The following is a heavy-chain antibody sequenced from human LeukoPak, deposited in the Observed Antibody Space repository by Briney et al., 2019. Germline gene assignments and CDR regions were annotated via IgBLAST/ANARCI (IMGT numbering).Heavy chain of an antibody. Sequence: ASVKVSCKVSGYTLTELSMHWVRQAPGKGLEWMGGFDPEDGETIYAQKFQGRVTMTEDTSTDTAYMELSSLRSEDTAVYYCARGNLQLWLRLPYYYYMDVWGKGTTVTISS. CDR1: GYTLTELS. CDR3: ARGNLQLWLRLPYYYYMDV. J-gene: IGHJ6*03. V-gene: IGHV1-24*01. D-gene: IGHD5-18*01. CDR2: FDPEDGET.